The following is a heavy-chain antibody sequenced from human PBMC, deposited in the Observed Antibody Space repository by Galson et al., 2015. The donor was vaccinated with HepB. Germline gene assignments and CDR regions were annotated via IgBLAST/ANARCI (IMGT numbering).Heavy chain of an antibody. Sequence: SVKVSCKVSGYTLTELSMHWVRQAPGKGLEWMGGFDPEDGETIYAQKFRGRVTMTEDTSTDTAYMELSSLRSEDTAVYYCATDVNYCTNGVCHDAFDIWGQGTMVTVSS. J-gene: IGHJ3*02. D-gene: IGHD2-8*01. CDR2: FDPEDGET. V-gene: IGHV1-24*01. CDR1: GYTLTELS. CDR3: ATDVNYCTNGVCHDAFDI.